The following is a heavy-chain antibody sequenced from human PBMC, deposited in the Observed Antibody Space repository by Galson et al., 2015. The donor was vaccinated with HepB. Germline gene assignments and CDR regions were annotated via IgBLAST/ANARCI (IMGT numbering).Heavy chain of an antibody. D-gene: IGHD1-26*01. Sequence: SLRLSCAASGFTFDDYGMSWVRQAPGKGLEWVSGINWNGGSTGYADSVKGRFTISRDNAKNSLYLQMNTLRDEDTAVYYCARGDWEHNHWYFDLWGRGTLVFVSS. V-gene: IGHV3-20*04. CDR2: INWNGGST. CDR3: ARGDWEHNHWYFDL. CDR1: GFTFDDYG. J-gene: IGHJ2*01.